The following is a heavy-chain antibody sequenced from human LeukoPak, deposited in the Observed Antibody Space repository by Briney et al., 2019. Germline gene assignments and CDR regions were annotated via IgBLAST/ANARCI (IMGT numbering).Heavy chain of an antibody. CDR2: ISAYNGNT. V-gene: IGHV1-18*01. Sequence: ASVKVSCKASGYTFTSYGISWVRQAPGQGLEWMGRISAYNGNTNYAQKLQGRVTMTTDTSTSTAYMELRSLRSEATAVEYCPRAASQAKGWAETRYYYYYYMDVWGKGTTVTVS. J-gene: IGHJ6*03. D-gene: IGHD1-26*01. CDR3: PRAASQAKGWAETRYYYYYYMDV. CDR1: GYTFTSYG.